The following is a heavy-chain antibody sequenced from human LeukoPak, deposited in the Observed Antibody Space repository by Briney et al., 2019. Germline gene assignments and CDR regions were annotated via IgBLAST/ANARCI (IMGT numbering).Heavy chain of an antibody. D-gene: IGHD3-10*01. CDR3: ARGRRITMVRGVIIKPRFDY. J-gene: IGHJ4*02. CDR2: ISSSGSTI. Sequence: GGSLRLSCAASGFTFSSYEMNWVRQAPGKGLEWVSYISSSGSTIYYADSVKGRFTISRDNAKNSLYLQMNSLRAEDTAVYYCARGRRITMVRGVIIKPRFDYWGQGTLVTVSS. V-gene: IGHV3-48*03. CDR1: GFTFSSYE.